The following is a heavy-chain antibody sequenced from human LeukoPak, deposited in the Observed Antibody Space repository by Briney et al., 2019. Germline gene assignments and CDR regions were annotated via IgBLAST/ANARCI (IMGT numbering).Heavy chain of an antibody. V-gene: IGHV1-69*05. D-gene: IGHD3-22*01. CDR2: IIPIFGTA. Sequence: EASVKVSCKASGGTFSSYAISWVQQAPGQGLEWMGRIIPIFGTANYAQKFQGRVTITTDESTSTAYMELSSLRSEDTAVYYCARGTGENYYDSNYWGQGTLVTVSS. J-gene: IGHJ4*02. CDR1: GGTFSSYA. CDR3: ARGTGENYYDSNY.